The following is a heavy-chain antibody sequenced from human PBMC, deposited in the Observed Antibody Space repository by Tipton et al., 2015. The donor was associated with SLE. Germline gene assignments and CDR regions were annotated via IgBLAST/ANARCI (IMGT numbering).Heavy chain of an antibody. CDR1: DESLSNYH. D-gene: IGHD3-16*01. CDR2: VNGYGRA. Sequence: TLSLTCAVYDESLSNYHWSWIRQPPGKGLEWIGEVNGYGRATYNPSLKSRVTISVSTSRNQLSLNLTSATAADTAVYYCARVQAYEGFDPWGQGTLVTVSS. CDR3: ARVQAYEGFDP. J-gene: IGHJ5*02. V-gene: IGHV4-34*01.